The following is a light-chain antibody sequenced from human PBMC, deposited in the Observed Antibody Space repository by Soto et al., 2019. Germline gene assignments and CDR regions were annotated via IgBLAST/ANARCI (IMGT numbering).Light chain of an antibody. CDR3: QQDYTRFT. CDR1: QGGSSSD. V-gene: IGKV3D-7*01. CDR2: GAS. Sequence: PGERVTLSCRASQGGSSSDLTWYQQKPGQAPRLLIYGASTRATSIPARFSGSGSGTDFTLTISSLQPEDFAVYYCQQDYTRFTFGPGTKVDIK. J-gene: IGKJ3*01.